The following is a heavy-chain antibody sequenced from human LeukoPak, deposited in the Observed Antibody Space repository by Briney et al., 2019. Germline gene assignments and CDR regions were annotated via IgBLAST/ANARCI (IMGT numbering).Heavy chain of an antibody. J-gene: IGHJ4*02. V-gene: IGHV3-66*01. CDR3: ARGSGGSYRILYYFDY. Sequence: PGGSLRLSCAASGFTVSSNYMSWVRQAPGKGLEWVSLIYSGGSTYYADSVKGRSTISRDNSKNTLYLQMNSLRADDTAVYYCARGSGGSYRILYYFDYWGQGTLVTVSS. CDR1: GFTVSSNY. CDR2: IYSGGST. D-gene: IGHD2-15*01.